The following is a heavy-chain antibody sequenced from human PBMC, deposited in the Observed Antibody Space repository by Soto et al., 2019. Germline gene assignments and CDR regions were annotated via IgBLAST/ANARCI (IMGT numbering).Heavy chain of an antibody. CDR3: TRDSPPARIQLWIDGGRNTPTYFDY. CDR2: IRSKAYGGTT. V-gene: IGHV3-49*03. D-gene: IGHD5-18*01. Sequence: EVQLVESGGGLVQPGRSLRLSCTASGFTFGDYAMSWFRQAPGKGLEWVGFIRSKAYGGTTEYAASVKGRFTISRDDSKSNAYLQMNSLKTEDTAVYYCTRDSPPARIQLWIDGGRNTPTYFDYWGQGTLVTVSS. CDR1: GFTFGDYA. J-gene: IGHJ4*02.